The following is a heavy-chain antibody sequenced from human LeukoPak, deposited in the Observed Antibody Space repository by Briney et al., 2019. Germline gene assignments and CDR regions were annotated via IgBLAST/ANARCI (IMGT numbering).Heavy chain of an antibody. CDR1: GGSISSYY. D-gene: IGHD6-13*01. CDR2: MCYSGST. Sequence: TSETLSLTCTVSGGSISSYYWSWIRQPPGKGLEWIEYMCYSGSTNYNPSLKSRVTISVDTSKNQFSLKLSSVAAADTAVYYCARSPSIAATGRNYNWFDPWGQGTLVTVSS. V-gene: IGHV4-59*01. CDR3: ARSPSIAATGRNYNWFDP. J-gene: IGHJ5*02.